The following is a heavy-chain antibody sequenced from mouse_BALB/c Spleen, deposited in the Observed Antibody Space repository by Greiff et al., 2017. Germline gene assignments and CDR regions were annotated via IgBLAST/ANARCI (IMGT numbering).Heavy chain of an antibody. D-gene: IGHD1-1*01. CDR3: ARDTTVVARDYYAMDY. Sequence: EVKLVESGGGLVQPGGSRKLSCAASGFTFSSFAMHWVRQAPEKGLEWVAYISSGISTIYYADTVKGRFTISRDNPKNTLFLQMTSLRSEDTAMYYCARDTTVVARDYYAMDYWGQGTSVTVSS. J-gene: IGHJ4*01. CDR2: ISSGISTI. V-gene: IGHV5-17*02. CDR1: GFTFSSFA.